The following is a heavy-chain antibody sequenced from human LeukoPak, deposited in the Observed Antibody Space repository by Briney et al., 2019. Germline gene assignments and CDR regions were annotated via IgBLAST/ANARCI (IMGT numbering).Heavy chain of an antibody. D-gene: IGHD3-22*01. CDR3: GRDVSDTVVVITHNFDY. Sequence: GGSLRLSCAASGFTFDDYAMHWVRQAPGKGLEWVSLISGDGGSTYYADSVKGRFTISRDNSKTTLYLQMNSLRAEDTAVYYCGRDVSDTVVVITHNFDYWGQGTLVTVSS. CDR2: ISGDGGST. CDR1: GFTFDDYA. V-gene: IGHV3-43*02. J-gene: IGHJ4*02.